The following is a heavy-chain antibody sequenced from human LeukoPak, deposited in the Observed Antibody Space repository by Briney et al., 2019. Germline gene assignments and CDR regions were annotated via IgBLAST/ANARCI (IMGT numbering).Heavy chain of an antibody. V-gene: IGHV3-30*01. CDR3: ARGSTIFGVVTHFDY. CDR1: GFTFSSYA. Sequence: GRSLRLSCAASGFTFSSYAMHWVRQAPGKGLEWVAVISYDGSNKYYADSVKGRFTISRDNSKNTLYLQMNSLRAEDTAVYYCARGSTIFGVVTHFDYWGQGTLVTVSS. CDR2: ISYDGSNK. D-gene: IGHD3-3*01. J-gene: IGHJ4*02.